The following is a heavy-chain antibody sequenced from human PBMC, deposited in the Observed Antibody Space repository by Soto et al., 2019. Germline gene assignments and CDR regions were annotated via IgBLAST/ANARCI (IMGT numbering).Heavy chain of an antibody. CDR2: IYYSGST. CDR3: ARLLKLSSWYTRDYYYGMDV. Sequence: SETLSLTCTVSGGSISSGGYYWSWIRQHPGKGLEWIGYIYYSGSTYYNPSLKSRVTISVDTSKNQFSLKLSSVTAADTAVYYCARLLKLSSWYTRDYYYGMDVWGQGTTVT. V-gene: IGHV4-31*03. J-gene: IGHJ6*02. CDR1: GGSISSGGYY. D-gene: IGHD6-13*01.